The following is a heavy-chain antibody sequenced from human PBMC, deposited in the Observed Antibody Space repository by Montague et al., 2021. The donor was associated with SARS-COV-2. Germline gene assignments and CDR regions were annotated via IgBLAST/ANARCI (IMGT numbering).Heavy chain of an antibody. CDR3: ARGTKGNYYYRMGV. CDR1: GFTFSSYA. J-gene: IGHJ6*02. Sequence: SLRLSCAASGFTFSSYAMHWVRQAPGKGLEWVAVISYDGSNKYYTDSVKGRFTISRDNSKNTLYLQMNSLRAEDTAVYYCARGTKGNYYYRMGVWGQGTTVTVSS. D-gene: IGHD2-8*01. CDR2: ISYDGSNK. V-gene: IGHV3-30*04.